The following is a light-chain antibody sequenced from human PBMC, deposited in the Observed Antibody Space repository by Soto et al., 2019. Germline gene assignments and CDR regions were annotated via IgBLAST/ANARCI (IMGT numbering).Light chain of an antibody. CDR1: QSVTTF. V-gene: IGKV3-11*01. CDR3: QQRSNWPPVIT. CDR2: DAS. J-gene: IGKJ4*01. Sequence: EIVLTLSPATLSLYPVDRSTLSCRAIQSVTTFLAWYQQKPDQAPRLLIYDASTRATGIPARFSGSGSGTDFTLTISSLEPEDFAVYYCQQRSNWPPVITFGGGTKVDI.